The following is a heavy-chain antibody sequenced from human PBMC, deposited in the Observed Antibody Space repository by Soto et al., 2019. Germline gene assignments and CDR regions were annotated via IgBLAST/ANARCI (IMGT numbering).Heavy chain of an antibody. CDR2: IYHVGFT. V-gene: IGHV4-4*02. CDR3: ARVRPPTSTIPAAVLYYFDY. CDR1: GASVSSSHW. Sequence: QVHLQESGPGLVKPSGTLTLTCGVSGASVSSSHWWTWVRQPPGKGPERIGEIYHVGFTSYNPSLRSRAIRPRDQSRNQFSLKMSSVTAADTAVYYCARVRPPTSTIPAAVLYYFDYWGQGSLVTVSS. D-gene: IGHD2-2*01. J-gene: IGHJ4*02.